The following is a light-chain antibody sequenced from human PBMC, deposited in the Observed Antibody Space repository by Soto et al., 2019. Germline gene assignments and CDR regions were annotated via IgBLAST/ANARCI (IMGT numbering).Light chain of an antibody. CDR1: QDISKY. V-gene: IGKV1-33*01. Sequence: DIQMTQSASSLPASVGDTVTISYQARQDISKYLNWFQQKPGKAPKLLIYDVFNVETGVTSRFSGRGSGTDFTLIISNLQPEDFATYYCQQYDQLPITVGGGTKVDI. J-gene: IGKJ4*01. CDR2: DVF. CDR3: QQYDQLPIT.